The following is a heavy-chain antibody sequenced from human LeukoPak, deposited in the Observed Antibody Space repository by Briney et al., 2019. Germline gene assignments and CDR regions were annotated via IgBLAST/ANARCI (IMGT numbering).Heavy chain of an antibody. CDR2: ISSSSSYI. CDR1: GFTFSSYS. D-gene: IGHD3-10*01. Sequence: PGGSLRLSCAASGFTFSSYSMNWVRQAPGKGLEWVSSISSSSSYIYYADSVKGRFTVSRDNSKNTLYLQMNSLRAEDTAVYYCARYDGGSGPFDYWGQGTLVTVSS. V-gene: IGHV3-21*04. J-gene: IGHJ4*02. CDR3: ARYDGGSGPFDY.